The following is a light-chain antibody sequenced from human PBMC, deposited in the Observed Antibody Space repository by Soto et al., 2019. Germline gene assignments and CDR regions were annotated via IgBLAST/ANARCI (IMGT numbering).Light chain of an antibody. V-gene: IGKV1-6*01. CDR2: AAS. Sequence: AIQMTQSPSSLSASVGDRVTITCRAGQAIRSDLAWYQQIPGKAPKLLIYAASNLQSGVPSRFSGSGSGTDFSLTISSLQPEDFATYYCLQDYNYPYTFGQGTKREI. CDR3: LQDYNYPYT. CDR1: QAIRSD. J-gene: IGKJ2*01.